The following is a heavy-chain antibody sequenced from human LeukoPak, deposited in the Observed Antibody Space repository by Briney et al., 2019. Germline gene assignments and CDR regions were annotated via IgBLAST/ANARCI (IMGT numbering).Heavy chain of an antibody. V-gene: IGHV3-21*01. CDR1: GFIFSSYS. Sequence: GGSLRLSCEASGFIFSSYSMNWVRQAPGKGLEWVSSISSSSSYIYYADSVKGRFTISRDNAKNSLYLQMNSLRAEDTAVYYCARAYSSSWHDAFDIWGQGTMVTVSS. J-gene: IGHJ3*02. CDR3: ARAYSSSWHDAFDI. D-gene: IGHD6-13*01. CDR2: ISSSSSYI.